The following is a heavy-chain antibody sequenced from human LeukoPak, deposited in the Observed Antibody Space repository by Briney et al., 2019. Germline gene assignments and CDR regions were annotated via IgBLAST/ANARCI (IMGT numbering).Heavy chain of an antibody. D-gene: IGHD2-2*01. CDR1: GFTFSSRG. CDR3: ARDSVVVVPAAIYYSNYAFDY. J-gene: IGHJ4*02. V-gene: IGHV3-30*03. CDR2: ISFDETNQ. Sequence: GGSLRLSCAVSGFTFSSRGMQWVRQAPGKGLEWVAFISFDETNQYYADSVKGRFTISRDNSHNTLYLQMNSLRAEDTAVYYCARDSVVVVPAAIYYSNYAFDYWGQGTLVTVSS.